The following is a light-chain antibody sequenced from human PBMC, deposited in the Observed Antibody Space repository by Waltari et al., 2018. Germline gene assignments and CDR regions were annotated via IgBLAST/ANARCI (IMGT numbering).Light chain of an antibody. V-gene: IGKV1-33*01. CDR2: DAS. CDR1: QDISNH. Sequence: DIQMTHSPSSLSASVGDRVTITCQASQDISNHLNWYQQKPGNTPKLLIYDASTLETGLPSRFSGSGSGTDFTFPIPSLQPEYIATYYCQQYDNLPSITFGQGTRLDIQ. J-gene: IGKJ5*01. CDR3: QQYDNLPSIT.